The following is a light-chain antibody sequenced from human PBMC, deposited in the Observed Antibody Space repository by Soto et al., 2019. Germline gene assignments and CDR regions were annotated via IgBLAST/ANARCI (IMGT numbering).Light chain of an antibody. CDR3: SSYTTNNTRV. Sequence: QSVLTQPASVSGSPGQSITISCTGTSSDVGVYNYVSWCQQHPGKAPKLMIYEVSNRPSGVSHRFSGSKSGNTASLTISGLQAEDEADYYCSSYTTNNTRVFGTGTKVTVL. V-gene: IGLV2-14*01. CDR1: SSDVGVYNY. J-gene: IGLJ1*01. CDR2: EVS.